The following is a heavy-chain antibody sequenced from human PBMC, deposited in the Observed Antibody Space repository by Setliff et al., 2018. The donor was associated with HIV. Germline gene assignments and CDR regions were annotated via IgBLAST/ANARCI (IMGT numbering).Heavy chain of an antibody. CDR1: GGSISSTNYY. J-gene: IGHJ3*02. CDR2: IYYSGTT. Sequence: ETLSLTCTVSGGSISSTNYYWGWIRQTPGKGLEWIGSIYYSGTTYYNPSLKSRVTMSADTSKNQLYLKINSVTAADTAVYFCARDLHANYHVVDIWGPGTMVTVSS. D-gene: IGHD2-15*01. CDR3: ARDLHANYHVVDI. V-gene: IGHV4-39*07.